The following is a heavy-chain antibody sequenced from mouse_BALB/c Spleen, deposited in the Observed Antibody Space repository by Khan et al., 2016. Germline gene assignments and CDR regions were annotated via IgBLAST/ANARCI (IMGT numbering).Heavy chain of an antibody. CDR3: ARRGDYRYERGTYFDY. CDR2: INPYNDGT. V-gene: IGHV1S136*01. J-gene: IGHJ2*01. Sequence: EVQLQESGPELVKPGASVKMSCKASGYTFTSYVMHWVKQKPGQGLEWIGYINPYNDGTKYNEKFKGKATLTSDKSSSTAYMELISLTSEDSAVYYCARRGDYRYERGTYFDYWGQGTTLTVSS. CDR1: GYTFTSYV. D-gene: IGHD2-14*01.